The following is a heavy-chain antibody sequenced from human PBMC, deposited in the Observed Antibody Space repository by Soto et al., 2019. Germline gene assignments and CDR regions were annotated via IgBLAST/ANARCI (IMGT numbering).Heavy chain of an antibody. J-gene: IGHJ6*02. CDR2: ISGRSKTI. CDR1: GFSFSDHD. Sequence: GGSLRLSCVASGFSFSDHDMNWVRQAPGKGLEWVSYISGRSKTIHYADSVKGRFAISRDNAKNSLYLQVSSLRDEDTAVYYCARDLWMSGMEVWGQGTTVTVSS. CDR3: ARDLWMSGMEV. D-gene: IGHD2-2*03. V-gene: IGHV3-48*02.